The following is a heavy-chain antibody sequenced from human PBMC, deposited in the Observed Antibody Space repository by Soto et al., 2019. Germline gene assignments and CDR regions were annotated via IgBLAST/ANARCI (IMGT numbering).Heavy chain of an antibody. V-gene: IGHV4-39*01. CDR3: AIQPATTYGSAGPPDV. D-gene: IGHD3-10*01. CDR2: IYYSGST. J-gene: IGHJ6*02. Sequence: QLQLQESGPGLVKPSETLSLTCTVSGGSISSSSYYWGWIRQPPGKGLEWIGSIYYSGSTYYNPSLKSRVTISVDTSKNQFSLKLSSVTAADTAVYYCAIQPATTYGSAGPPDVWGQGTTVTVSS. CDR1: GGSISSSSYY.